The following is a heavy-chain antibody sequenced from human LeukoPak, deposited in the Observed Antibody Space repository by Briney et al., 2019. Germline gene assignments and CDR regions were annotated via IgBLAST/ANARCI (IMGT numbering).Heavy chain of an antibody. CDR2: FYYSGST. V-gene: IGHV4-39*01. J-gene: IGHJ4*02. CDR1: GGSISSSNYY. Sequence: SETLSLTCTVSGGSISSSNYYRGWIRQPPGKGLEWIGSFYYSGSTYYSPSLKSRVTISVDTSKKQFSLKLSSVTAADTAEYYCATRIAAAGNYFDYWGQGTLVTVSS. D-gene: IGHD6-13*01. CDR3: ATRIAAAGNYFDY.